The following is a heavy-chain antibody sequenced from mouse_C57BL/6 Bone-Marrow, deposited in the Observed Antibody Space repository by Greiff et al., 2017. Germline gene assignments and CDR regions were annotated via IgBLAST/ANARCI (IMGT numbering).Heavy chain of an antibody. CDR1: GYTFTSYW. D-gene: IGHD2-3*01. J-gene: IGHJ3*01. V-gene: IGHV1-7*01. CDR2: INPSSGYT. Sequence: VQLVESGAELAKPGASVKLSCKASGYTFTSYWMHWVKQRPGQGLEWIGYINPSSGYTKYNQKFKDKATLTADKSSSTAYMQLSSLTYEDSAVYYCARGIYDGFLWFAYWGQGTLVTVSA. CDR3: ARGIYDGFLWFAY.